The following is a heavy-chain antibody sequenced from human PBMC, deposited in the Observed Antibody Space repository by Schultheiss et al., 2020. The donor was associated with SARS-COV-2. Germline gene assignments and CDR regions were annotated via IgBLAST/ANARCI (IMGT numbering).Heavy chain of an antibody. CDR2: IKQDGSEK. CDR1: GFTFSSYA. V-gene: IGHV3-7*01. Sequence: GGSLRLSCAASGFTFSSYAMHWVRQAPGKGLEWVANIKQDGSEKYYVDSVKGRFTISRDNAKNSLYLQMNSLRAEDTAVYYCARENGYSGYDYGKSDYWGQGTLVTVSS. J-gene: IGHJ4*02. D-gene: IGHD5-12*01. CDR3: ARENGYSGYDYGKSDY.